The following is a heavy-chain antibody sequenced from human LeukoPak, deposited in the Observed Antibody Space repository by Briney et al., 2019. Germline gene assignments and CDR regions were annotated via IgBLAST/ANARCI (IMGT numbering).Heavy chain of an antibody. CDR3: VRGAGPGTPFD. D-gene: IGHD1-1*01. CDR1: GFTLSLSW. J-gene: IGHJ1*01. CDR2: INYDARSR. Sequence: GGSLRLFCAASGFTLSLSWMHWVRQAPGKGLEWVSSINYDARSRTYADSVKGRLTISRDNAENTLFLQMNSLRVEDTAIYSCVRGAGPGTPFDWGQGILVTVSS. V-gene: IGHV3-74*01.